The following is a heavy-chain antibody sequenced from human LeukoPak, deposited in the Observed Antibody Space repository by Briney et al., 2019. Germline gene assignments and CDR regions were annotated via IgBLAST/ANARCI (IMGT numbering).Heavy chain of an antibody. V-gene: IGHV3-64*01. CDR1: GFTFSSYA. J-gene: IGHJ6*03. CDR2: ISSNGGST. Sequence: PGGSLRLSCAASGFTFSSYAMHWVRQAPGKGLEYVSAISSNGGSTYYANSVKGRFTISRDNSKNTLYLQMGSLRAEDMAVYYCARGGTSLLWFGELLSDYYHMEVWGKGATVTVAS. CDR3: ARGGTSLLWFGELLSDYYHMEV. D-gene: IGHD3-10*01.